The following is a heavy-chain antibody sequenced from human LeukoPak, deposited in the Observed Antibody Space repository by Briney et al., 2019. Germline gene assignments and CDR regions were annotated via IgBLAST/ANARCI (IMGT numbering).Heavy chain of an antibody. CDR1: RYFISSGYY. CDR2: IYRSGTT. V-gene: IGHV4-38-2*02. J-gene: IGHJ1*01. Sequence: SETLSLTCTVSRYFISSGYYWGWIRQPPGKGLEWIGSIYRSGTTYYNPSLRSRVTISVDTSKNQFSLKLSSVTAADTAVYYCARERGTYCGGDCYSWYIQHWGQGTLVTVSS. CDR3: ARERGTYCGGDCYSWYIQH. D-gene: IGHD2-21*02.